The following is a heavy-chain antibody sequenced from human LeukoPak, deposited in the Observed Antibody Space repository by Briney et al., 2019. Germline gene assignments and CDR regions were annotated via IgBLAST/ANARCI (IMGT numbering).Heavy chain of an antibody. CDR3: ARGGYDVAPDY. CDR2: IYYSGST. CDR1: GGSISSGGYY. Sequence: SETLSLTCTVSGGSISSGGYYWSWIRQHPGKGLEWIGYIYYSGSTNYNPSLKSRVTISVDTSKNQFSLKLSSVTAADTAVYYCARGGYDVAPDYWGQGTLVTVSS. J-gene: IGHJ4*02. V-gene: IGHV4-61*08. D-gene: IGHD5-12*01.